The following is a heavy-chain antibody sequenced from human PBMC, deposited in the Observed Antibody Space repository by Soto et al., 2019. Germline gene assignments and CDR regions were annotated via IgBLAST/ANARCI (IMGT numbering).Heavy chain of an antibody. V-gene: IGHV3-30*04. CDR3: AREHERSNAMDV. CDR1: GFTFSSYF. J-gene: IGHJ6*02. CDR2: ISYDGSIK. Sequence: GGSLRLSCAASGFTFSSYFMHWVRQPPGKGLDWVSSISYDGSIKYHANSVKGRFTISRNNSKKILYLQVNSLRVEDTAFYYCAREHERSNAMDVWGQGTTVTVSS.